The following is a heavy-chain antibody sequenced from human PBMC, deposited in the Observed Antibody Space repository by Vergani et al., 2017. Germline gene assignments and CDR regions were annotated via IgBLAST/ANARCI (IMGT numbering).Heavy chain of an antibody. Sequence: QVQLQQWGAGLLKPSETLSLTCAVYGGSFSGYYWSWIRQPPGKGLEWIGEINHSGSTNYNPSLKSRVTISVDTSKNQFSLKLSSLTAADTAVYYCAKGERLGPDYWGQGTLVTVSS. CDR3: AKGERLGPDY. V-gene: IGHV4-34*01. J-gene: IGHJ4*02. CDR2: INHSGST. CDR1: GGSFSGYY. D-gene: IGHD3-16*01.